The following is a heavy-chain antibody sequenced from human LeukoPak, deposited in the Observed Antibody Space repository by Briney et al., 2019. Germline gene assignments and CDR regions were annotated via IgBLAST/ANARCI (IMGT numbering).Heavy chain of an antibody. J-gene: IGHJ1*01. CDR3: TSPPLGYCSTTSCLQYFEQ. Sequence: PGGSLRLSXAASGFTFSDYYMSWIRQAPGKGLEWVSYISSSGSIIDYADSVRGRFTISRDNAKNSLYLQMNSLRAEDTAVYYCTSPPLGYCSTTSCLQYFEQWGQGTLVTVSS. CDR1: GFTFSDYY. V-gene: IGHV3-11*04. D-gene: IGHD2-2*01. CDR2: ISSSGSII.